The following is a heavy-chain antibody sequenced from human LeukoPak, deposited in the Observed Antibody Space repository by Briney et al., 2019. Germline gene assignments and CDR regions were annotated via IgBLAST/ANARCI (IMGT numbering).Heavy chain of an antibody. CDR2: ISSSGSTI. V-gene: IGHV3-48*03. D-gene: IGHD2-2*01. Sequence: GGSPRLSCAASGFTFSSYEMNWVRQAPGKGLEWVSYISSSGSTIYYADSVKGRFTISRDNAKNSLYLQMNSLRAEDTAVYYCARRGYCSSTSCYFGYYYYGMDVWGQGTTVTVSS. CDR1: GFTFSSYE. J-gene: IGHJ6*02. CDR3: ARRGYCSSTSCYFGYYYYGMDV.